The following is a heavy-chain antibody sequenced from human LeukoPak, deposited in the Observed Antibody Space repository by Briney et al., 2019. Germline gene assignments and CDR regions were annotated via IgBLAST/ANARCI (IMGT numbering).Heavy chain of an antibody. V-gene: IGHV3-23*01. CDR2: ISDSGGST. CDR3: AKDEQWLAPHAFDI. CDR1: GFTFSSYA. D-gene: IGHD6-19*01. Sequence: GGSLRLSCAASGFTFSSYAMSWVRQAQGKGLQWVSAISDSGGSTYYADSVKGRFTFSRDNSKNTLYLQMNSLRAEDTAVYYCAKDEQWLAPHAFDIWGQGTMVTVSS. J-gene: IGHJ3*02.